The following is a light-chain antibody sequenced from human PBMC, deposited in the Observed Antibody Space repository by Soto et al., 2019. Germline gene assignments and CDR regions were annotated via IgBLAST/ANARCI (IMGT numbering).Light chain of an antibody. V-gene: IGLV1-40*01. Sequence: QTVVTQPPSVSGAPGQGITISCTGTRSNLGAGYDVHWYQQLPGAAPKLLIYANNKRPSGVLDRFSGSKSGTSASLAITGLQAEDEADYYCQSYDNSRSGAWVFGGGTKLTVL. CDR2: ANN. CDR3: QSYDNSRSGAWV. J-gene: IGLJ3*02. CDR1: RSNLGAGYD.